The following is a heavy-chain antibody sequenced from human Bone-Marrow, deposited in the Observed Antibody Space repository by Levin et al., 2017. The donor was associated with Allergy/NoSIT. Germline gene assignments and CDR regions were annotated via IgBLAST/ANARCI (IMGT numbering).Heavy chain of an antibody. D-gene: IGHD6-13*01. Sequence: KVSCKGSGYRYISYWIGWVRQMPGKGLEWMGTIFPDDSNVRYSPSFQGQVTISADKSITTAYLQWTSLKASDTAIYYCARGYSSTWFDYWGQGTLVTVSS. CDR2: IFPDDSNV. V-gene: IGHV5-51*01. CDR3: ARGYSSTWFDY. CDR1: GYRYISYW. J-gene: IGHJ5*01.